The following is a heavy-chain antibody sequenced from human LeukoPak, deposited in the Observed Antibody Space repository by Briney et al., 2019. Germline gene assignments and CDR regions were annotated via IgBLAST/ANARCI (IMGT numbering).Heavy chain of an antibody. CDR1: GGTFSSYA. J-gene: IGHJ4*02. Sequence: GASVKASCKASGGTFSSYAISWVRQAPGQGLEWMGRIIPILGIANYAQKFQGRVTITADKSTSTAYMELSSLRSEDTAVYYCARDNTGSGYYFHVYYFDYWGQGTLVTVSS. CDR3: ARDNTGSGYYFHVYYFDY. V-gene: IGHV1-69*04. D-gene: IGHD3-22*01. CDR2: IIPILGIA.